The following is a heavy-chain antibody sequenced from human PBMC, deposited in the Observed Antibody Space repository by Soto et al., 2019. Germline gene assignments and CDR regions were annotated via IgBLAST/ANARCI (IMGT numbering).Heavy chain of an antibody. J-gene: IGHJ6*03. CDR1: GGSISSGGYY. V-gene: IGHV4-31*03. CDR2: IYYSGST. Sequence: SETLSLTCTVSGGSISSGGYYWSWIRQHPGKGLEWIGYIYYSGSTYYNPSLKSRVTISVDTSKNQFSLKLSSVTAADTAVYYCARAPDPNVYYCSMDVWGKGTXVTLSS. CDR3: ARAPDPNVYYCSMDV.